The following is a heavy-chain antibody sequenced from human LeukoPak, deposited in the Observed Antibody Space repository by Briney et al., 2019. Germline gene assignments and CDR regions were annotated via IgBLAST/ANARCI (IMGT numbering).Heavy chain of an antibody. CDR1: GGSISSYY. V-gene: IGHV4-59*08. CDR2: IYYSGST. CDR3: ARRVVVLSASNYYYYGMDV. J-gene: IGHJ6*02. D-gene: IGHD2-15*01. Sequence: PSETLSLTCTVSGGSISSYYWSWIRQPPGKGLEWIGYIYYSGSTNYNPSLKSRVTISVDTSKNQFSLKLSSVTAADTAVYYCARRVVVLSASNYYYYGMDVWGQGTTVTVSS.